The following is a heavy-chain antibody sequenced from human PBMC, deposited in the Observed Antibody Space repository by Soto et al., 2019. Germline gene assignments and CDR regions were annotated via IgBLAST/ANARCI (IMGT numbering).Heavy chain of an antibody. V-gene: IGHV5-51*01. Sequence: LGASLKISCKGSGYSFAGYWIGWVRQMPGKGLDWMGVIYPGDSDTRYSPSFHGQVTIPADKSISTAYLQWSSLKASDTAMYFCARLPGVRGVFDGFNVWGQGTMVTVSS. CDR1: GYSFAGYW. D-gene: IGHD3-10*01. J-gene: IGHJ3*01. CDR2: IYPGDSDT. CDR3: ARLPGVRGVFDGFNV.